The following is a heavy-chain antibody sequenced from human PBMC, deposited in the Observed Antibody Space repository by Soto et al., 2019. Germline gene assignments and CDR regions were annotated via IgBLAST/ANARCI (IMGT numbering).Heavy chain of an antibody. CDR1: GGSISSGGYY. CDR3: ARGGIIYGILTGYYPSNFDY. D-gene: IGHD3-9*01. CDR2: IYYSGST. Sequence: QVQLQESGPGLVKPSQTLSLTCTVSGGSISSGGYYWSWIRQHPGKGLEWIGYIYYSGSTYYNPSLTSRVTISVDTSKNQFSLKLSSVTAADTAVYYCARGGIIYGILTGYYPSNFDYWGQGTLVTVSS. J-gene: IGHJ4*02. V-gene: IGHV4-31*03.